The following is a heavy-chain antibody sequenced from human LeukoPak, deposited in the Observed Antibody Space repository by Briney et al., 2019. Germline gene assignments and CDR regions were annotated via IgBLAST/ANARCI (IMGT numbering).Heavy chain of an antibody. V-gene: IGHV3-48*01. CDR2: ISSGSSTI. CDR3: ARGLSTVTAY. J-gene: IGHJ4*02. Sequence: LPGGSLRLSCAASGFTFSSYSMNWVRQAPGKGLEWVSYISSGSSTIYYADSVKGRFTISRDNAKNSLYLQMNSLRAEDTAVYYCARGLSTVTAYWGQGTLVTVSS. D-gene: IGHD4-11*01. CDR1: GFTFSSYS.